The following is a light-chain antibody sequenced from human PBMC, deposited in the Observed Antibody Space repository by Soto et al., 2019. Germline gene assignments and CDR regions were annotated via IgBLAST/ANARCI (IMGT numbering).Light chain of an antibody. CDR2: YDF. Sequence: SYVLTQRPSGSWAPERTARITGGGDNIGVKAFHWFRQRPGQPPLLVIDYDFERPSGILNRFSGSNSGNTATLTISRVEAGDEADYFCQVWDTTLAQPIFGGGTKLTVL. V-gene: IGLV3-21*04. J-gene: IGLJ2*01. CDR3: QVWDTTLAQPI. CDR1: NIGVKA.